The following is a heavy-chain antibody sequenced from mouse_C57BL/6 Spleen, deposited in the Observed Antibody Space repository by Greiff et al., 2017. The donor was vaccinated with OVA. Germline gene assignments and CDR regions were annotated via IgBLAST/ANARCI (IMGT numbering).Heavy chain of an antibody. J-gene: IGHJ2*01. CDR1: GFTFSDYY. V-gene: IGHV5-16*01. CDR2: INYDGSST. D-gene: IGHD2-13*01. Sequence: EVQRVESEGGLVQPGSSMKLSCTASGFTFSDYYMDWVRQVPEKGLEWVANINYDGSSTYYLDSLKSRFILSRDNAKHILYLQMSSLRSEDTATYYCARDRDGDIDYWGQGTTLTVSS. CDR3: ARDRDGDIDY.